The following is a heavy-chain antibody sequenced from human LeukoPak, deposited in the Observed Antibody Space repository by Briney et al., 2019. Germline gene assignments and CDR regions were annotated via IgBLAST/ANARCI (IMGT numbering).Heavy chain of an antibody. CDR3: ARERVYGTEYSSQGGFDI. V-gene: IGHV4-59*01. J-gene: IGHJ3*02. D-gene: IGHD6-6*01. Sequence: SETLSRTCTVSGGSISSYYWSWIRQPPGKGLEWIGYIYYSGSTNYNPSLKSRVTISVDTSKNQFSLKLSSVTAADTAVYYCARERVYGTEYSSQGGFDIWGQGTMVTVSS. CDR2: IYYSGST. CDR1: GGSISSYY.